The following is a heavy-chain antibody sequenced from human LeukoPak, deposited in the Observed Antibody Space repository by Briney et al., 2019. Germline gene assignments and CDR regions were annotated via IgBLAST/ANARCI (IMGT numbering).Heavy chain of an antibody. Sequence: GGSLRLSCAASGFTFSSYGMHWVRQAPGKGLEWVAVIWYDGSNKYYIDSVKGRFTISRDNSKNTLYLQMNSLRAEDTAVYYRARDRLARPGAAVAGNTLFDYWGQGTLVPVSS. CDR2: IWYDGSNK. CDR3: ARDRLARPGAAVAGNTLFDY. J-gene: IGHJ4*02. V-gene: IGHV3-33*01. D-gene: IGHD6-19*01. CDR1: GFTFSSYG.